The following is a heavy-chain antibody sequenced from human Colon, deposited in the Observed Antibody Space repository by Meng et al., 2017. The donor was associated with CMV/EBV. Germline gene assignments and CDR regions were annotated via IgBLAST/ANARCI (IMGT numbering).Heavy chain of an antibody. CDR3: VRGINLGMDV. CDR1: AIIFSDSG. V-gene: IGHV3-30*02. CDR2: IRHDGLP. Sequence: GRCLRLSCKLSAIIFSDSGMDWVRQAPGKGLEWVAFIRHDGLPSYAASVKGRFSISRDSSKNTVDLQMNSLRTEDSAVYFCVRGINLGMDVWGQGTTVTVSS. D-gene: IGHD1-14*01. J-gene: IGHJ6*02.